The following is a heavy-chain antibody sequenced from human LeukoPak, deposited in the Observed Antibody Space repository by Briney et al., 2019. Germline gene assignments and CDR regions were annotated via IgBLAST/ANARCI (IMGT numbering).Heavy chain of an antibody. CDR3: AKDILSGGSYWLGTMDV. CDR1: GFTFDDYA. J-gene: IGHJ6*02. CDR2: ISWNSGSI. V-gene: IGHV3-9*01. Sequence: QSGGSLRLSCAASGFTFDDYAMHWVRQAPGKGLEWVSGISWNSGSIGYADSVKGRFTISRGNAKNSLYLQMNSLRAEDTALYYCAKDILSGGSYWLGTMDVWGQGTTVTVSS. D-gene: IGHD1-26*01.